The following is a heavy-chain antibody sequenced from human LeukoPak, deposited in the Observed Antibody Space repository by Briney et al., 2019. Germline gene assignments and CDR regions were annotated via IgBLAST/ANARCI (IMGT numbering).Heavy chain of an antibody. D-gene: IGHD3-9*01. V-gene: IGHV3-48*03. J-gene: IGHJ4*02. CDR1: GFTFSSYE. CDR2: ISSSGRTA. CDR3: AREVRYFALGDY. Sequence: GGSLRLSCVASGFTFSSYEMNWVRQTPGKGLEWVSYISSSGRTAYYADSVRGRFTMSRDNAKNSLCLEMNRLRAEDTAVYYCAREVRYFALGDYWGQGTLVTVSS.